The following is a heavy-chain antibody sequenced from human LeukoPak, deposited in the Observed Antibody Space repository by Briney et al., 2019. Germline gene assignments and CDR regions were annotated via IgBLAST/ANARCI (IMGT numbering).Heavy chain of an antibody. CDR3: ARDLGLYDSSGYYYYLDY. CDR2: IYYSGST. J-gene: IGHJ4*02. Sequence: PSETLSLTCTVSGGSISSSSYYWGWIRQPPGKGLEWIGSIYYSGSTYYNPSLKSRVTMSVDTSKNQFSLKLSSVTAADTAVYYCARDLGLYDSSGYYYYLDYWGQGTLVTVSS. CDR1: GGSISSSSYY. D-gene: IGHD3-22*01. V-gene: IGHV4-39*07.